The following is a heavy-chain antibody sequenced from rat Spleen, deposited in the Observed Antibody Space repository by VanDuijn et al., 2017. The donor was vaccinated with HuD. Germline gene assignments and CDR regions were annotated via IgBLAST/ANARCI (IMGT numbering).Heavy chain of an antibody. J-gene: IGHJ2*01. CDR1: GFTFSNYG. V-gene: IGHV5S14*01. Sequence: EVQLVESGGGLVQPGRSLKLSCAASGFTFSNYGMAWVRQTPTKGLEWVASISTGGGNTYYRDSVKGRFTISRDNAKNTQYLQMDSRRSEDTATYYCARGGLPYGGYSERGFDYWGQGVMVTVSS. D-gene: IGHD1-11*01. CDR3: ARGGLPYGGYSERGFDY. CDR2: ISTGGGNT.